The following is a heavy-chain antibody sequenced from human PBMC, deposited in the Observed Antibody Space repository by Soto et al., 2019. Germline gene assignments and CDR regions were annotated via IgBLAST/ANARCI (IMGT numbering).Heavy chain of an antibody. CDR3: ARDKGDCSITGCYYDCYLDV. V-gene: IGHV3-48*01. Sequence: EVQLVESGGGLVQPGGSPRLSCAASGFVFSSYHMNWVRQAPGKGLEWISYISSSSDNIYYADSVSGRFTISRDHAKNSLYLQMNSLRAEDTAVYYCARDKGDCSITGCYYDCYLDVWGKGTTVTVSS. J-gene: IGHJ6*03. CDR2: ISSSSDNI. CDR1: GFVFSSYH. D-gene: IGHD2-21*01.